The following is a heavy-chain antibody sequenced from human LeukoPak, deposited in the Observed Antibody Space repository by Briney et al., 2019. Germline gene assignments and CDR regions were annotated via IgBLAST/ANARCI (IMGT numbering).Heavy chain of an antibody. D-gene: IGHD3-22*01. CDR3: AKEEFYYDSSGQAYYFDS. CDR1: GFTFSSYW. Sequence: GGSLRLSCAASGFTFSSYWMHWVRQAPGKGLVWVSRISNDGSSTTYADSVKGRFTISRDNAKNTLYLQMNSLRAEDTAVYYCAKEEFYYDSSGQAYYFDSWGQGTLVTVSS. CDR2: ISNDGSST. J-gene: IGHJ4*02. V-gene: IGHV3-74*01.